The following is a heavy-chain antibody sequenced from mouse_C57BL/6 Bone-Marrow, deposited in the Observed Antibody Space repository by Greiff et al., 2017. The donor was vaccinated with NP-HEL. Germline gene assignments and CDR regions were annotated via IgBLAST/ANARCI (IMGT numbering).Heavy chain of an antibody. CDR2: IWSGGST. V-gene: IGHV2-2*01. CDR1: GFSLTSYG. J-gene: IGHJ3*01. CDR3: ARTSDYGSSPWAY. D-gene: IGHD1-1*01. Sequence: QLQQSGPGLVQPSQSLSITCPVSGFSLTSYGVHWVRQSPGQGLEWLGVIWSGGSTDYNAAVISRLSISKDNAKSQVCFKMNSLQADDTAIYYCARTSDYGSSPWAYWGQGTLVTVSA.